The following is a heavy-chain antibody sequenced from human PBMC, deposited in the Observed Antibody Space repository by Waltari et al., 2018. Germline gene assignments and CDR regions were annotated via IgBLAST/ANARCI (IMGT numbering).Heavy chain of an antibody. J-gene: IGHJ1*01. CDR3: ARDRSTQEDRDFQY. V-gene: IGHV1-18*01. CDR2: ISPYNGKI. D-gene: IGHD3-22*01. CDR1: GYTFANYG. Sequence: QVQLVQSGAEVKKPVDSVKVSCKASGYTFANYGISWVRQAPGQGLEWMGWISPYNGKINHARKFQDRVTMTTDTSTNTAYMELRSLTSDDTALYYCARDRSTQEDRDFQYWGQGTLVTVSS.